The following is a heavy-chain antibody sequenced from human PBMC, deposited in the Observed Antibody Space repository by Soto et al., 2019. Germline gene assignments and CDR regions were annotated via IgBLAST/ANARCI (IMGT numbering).Heavy chain of an antibody. CDR3: ARDQYSCYGRYYFDY. J-gene: IGHJ4*02. CDR1: GSSFTSYW. V-gene: IGHV5-51*01. Sequence: GESLKISCKGSGSSFTSYWIGWVRQVPGKGVELMGIIYPGDSDTRDSTPFQGKITIAADKSISTAYVQWNSLKASDTAMYYCARDQYSCYGRYYFDYWGQGTLVTVSS. CDR2: IYPGDSDT. D-gene: IGHD5-12*01.